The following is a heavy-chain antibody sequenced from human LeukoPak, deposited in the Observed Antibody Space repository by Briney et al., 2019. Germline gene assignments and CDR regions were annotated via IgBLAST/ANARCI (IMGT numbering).Heavy chain of an antibody. CDR2: IYYSGST. V-gene: IGHV4-59*01. D-gene: IGHD3-22*01. CDR3: ARTSSGYYSDY. Sequence: PSETLSLTCTVSGGSISSYYWSWIRQPPGKGLEWIGYIYYSGSTNYNPSLKSRVTISVDTSKNQFSLKLSSVTAADTAVYYCARTSSGYYSDYWGQGTLVTVSS. CDR1: GGSISSYY. J-gene: IGHJ4*02.